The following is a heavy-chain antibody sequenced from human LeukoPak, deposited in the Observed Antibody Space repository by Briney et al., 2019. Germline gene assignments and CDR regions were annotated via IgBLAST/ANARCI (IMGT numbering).Heavy chain of an antibody. CDR2: IKSKTDGGTT. V-gene: IGHV3-15*01. CDR3: TTDRVELWFGELYADY. CDR1: GFTFSNAW. D-gene: IGHD3-10*01. J-gene: IGHJ4*02. Sequence: GGSLRFSCAASGFTFSNAWMSWVRQAPGKGLEWVGRIKSKTDGGTTDYAAPVKGRFTISRDDSKNTLYLQMNSRKTEDTAVYYCTTDRVELWFGELYADYWGQGTLVTVSS.